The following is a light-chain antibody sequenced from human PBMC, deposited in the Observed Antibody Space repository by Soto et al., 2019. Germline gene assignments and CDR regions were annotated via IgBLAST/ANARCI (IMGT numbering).Light chain of an antibody. CDR1: SSDVGGYKF. V-gene: IGLV2-11*01. J-gene: IGLJ1*01. CDR3: CSYAGSYTYV. Sequence: QSVLTQPRSVSGSPGQSVTISCTGTSSDVGGYKFVSWYQQHPGKAPKLMIYDVSKRPSGVPDRFSGSKSGNTASLTISGLQAEDEADYYCCSYAGSYTYVFGTGTKVPVL. CDR2: DVS.